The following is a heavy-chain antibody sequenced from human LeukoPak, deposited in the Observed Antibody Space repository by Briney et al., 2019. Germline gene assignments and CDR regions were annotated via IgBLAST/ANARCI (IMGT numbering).Heavy chain of an antibody. D-gene: IGHD3-3*01. J-gene: IGHJ4*02. V-gene: IGHV3-48*01. CDR1: GFTFRSYS. CDR2: ISSSSSTI. CDR3: ARVGITIFGVVPYDY. Sequence: GESLRHSCAASGFTFRSYSMHWVRPPPRRGRDWVAYISSSSSTIYYADSVKGRFTISRDNAKNSLDLQTNSLRAEDTAVYYRARVGITIFGVVPYDYWGQGTLVTVSS.